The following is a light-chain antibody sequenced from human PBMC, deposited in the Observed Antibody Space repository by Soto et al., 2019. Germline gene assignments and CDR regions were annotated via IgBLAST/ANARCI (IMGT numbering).Light chain of an antibody. CDR2: GAS. CDR1: QTVQFN. CDR3: QKYNSYFFN. Sequence: EIVLTQSPGTLSFSPLEIATLSFKASQTVQFNYVAWYQQKPGQAPRLLIYGASTRATGIPARFSGSGSGTEFTLTISSLQPDDFATYYCQKYNSYFFNFGGGTKVDIK. J-gene: IGKJ4*01. V-gene: IGKV3-15*01.